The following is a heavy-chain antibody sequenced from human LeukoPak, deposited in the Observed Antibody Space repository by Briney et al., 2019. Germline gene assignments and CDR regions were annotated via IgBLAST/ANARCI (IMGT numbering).Heavy chain of an antibody. D-gene: IGHD1-26*01. CDR1: GGSINSYY. CDR2: IYYSGST. Sequence: PSETLSLTCTVSGGSINSYYWSWIRQPPGKGLEWIGYIYYSGSTNYNPSLKSRVTISVDTSKSQFSLKLSSETAADTAVYYCARDRVGATIGDFDYWGQGTLVTVSS. V-gene: IGHV4-59*01. J-gene: IGHJ4*02. CDR3: ARDRVGATIGDFDY.